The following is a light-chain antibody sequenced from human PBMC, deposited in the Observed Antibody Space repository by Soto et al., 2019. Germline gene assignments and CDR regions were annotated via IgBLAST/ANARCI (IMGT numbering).Light chain of an antibody. Sequence: EIVLTQSPGTLSLSPGDRATLSCRASQRVSTFLAWYQQRPGQAPRLLISEASSRATGIPARFGGSGSGTDFTLTISSLEPEDFAVYYCQQSHNWPRTFGQGTKVDIK. CDR1: QRVSTF. CDR2: EAS. V-gene: IGKV3-11*01. CDR3: QQSHNWPRT. J-gene: IGKJ1*01.